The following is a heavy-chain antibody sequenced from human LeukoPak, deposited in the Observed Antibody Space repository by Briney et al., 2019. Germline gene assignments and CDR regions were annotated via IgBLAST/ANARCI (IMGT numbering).Heavy chain of an antibody. D-gene: IGHD6-13*01. CDR1: GYTFTSYD. CDR3: ARVGGSRYRDWPYYFDY. J-gene: IGHJ4*02. V-gene: IGHV1-8*03. CDR2: MNPNSGNT. Sequence: GASVKVSCKASGYTFTSYDINWVRQATGQGLEWMGWMNPNSGNTGYAQKFQGRVTITRNTSISTAYMELSSLRSEDTAVYYCARVGGSRYRDWPYYFDYWGQGTLVTVSS.